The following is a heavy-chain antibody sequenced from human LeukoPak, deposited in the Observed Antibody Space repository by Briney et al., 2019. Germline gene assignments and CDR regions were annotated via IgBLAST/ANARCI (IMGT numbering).Heavy chain of an antibody. D-gene: IGHD2-21*01. CDR3: ARNITTYCGGGHSPKRNCFDP. CDR2: IYYTGST. J-gene: IGHJ5*02. CDR1: GGFISSGCDY. Sequence: SETLSLTCTVSGGFISSGCDYWGWIRQPPGKGLQWIGSIYYTGSTNYNPSLKSRVTISVDTSKNQFSLQLSSVTAADTAMYYCARNITTYCGGGHSPKRNCFDPWGQGTLVTVSS. V-gene: IGHV4-39*01.